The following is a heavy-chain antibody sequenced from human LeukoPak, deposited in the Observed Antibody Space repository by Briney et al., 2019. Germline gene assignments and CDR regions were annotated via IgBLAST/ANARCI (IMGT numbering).Heavy chain of an antibody. D-gene: IGHD5-24*01. CDR1: GGSISSYY. CDR2: IYYSGST. CDR3: ARGRRDGYKLGPFDY. Sequence: SETLSLTCTVSGGSISSYYWSWIRQPPGKGLEWIGYIYYSGSTNYNPSLKSRVTISVDTSKNQFSLKLSSVTAADTAVYYCARGRRDGYKLGPFDYWGQGTLVTVSS. J-gene: IGHJ4*02. V-gene: IGHV4-59*01.